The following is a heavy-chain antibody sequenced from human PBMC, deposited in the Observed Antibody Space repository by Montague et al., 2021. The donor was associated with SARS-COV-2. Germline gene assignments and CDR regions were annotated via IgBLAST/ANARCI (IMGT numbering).Heavy chain of an antibody. CDR3: VRVLDNRVRDY. Sequence: SETLSLTCSVSGYSISSGYYWGWILQPPGKGLEWVGCISYIRKTYYSPSLMSRHTISLASSKNQFFLQARSVTAADTAVYYCVRVLDNRVRDYWGRGTLVTVSS. J-gene: IGHJ4*02. CDR2: ISYIRKT. D-gene: IGHD3/OR15-3a*01. CDR1: GYSISSGYY. V-gene: IGHV4-38-2*02.